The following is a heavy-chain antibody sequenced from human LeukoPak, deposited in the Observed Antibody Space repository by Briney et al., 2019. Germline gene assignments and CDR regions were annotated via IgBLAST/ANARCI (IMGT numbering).Heavy chain of an antibody. D-gene: IGHD1-26*01. CDR1: GFTFSSYS. J-gene: IGHJ4*02. CDR2: ISSSSSYI. Sequence: PGGSLRLSCAASGFTFSSYSMNGVRRAPGKGREGVSSISSSSSYIYYADSVKGRFTISRDNAKNSLYLQMNSLRAEDTAVYYCAREAFIVGGSFDYWGQGTLVTVSS. V-gene: IGHV3-21*01. CDR3: AREAFIVGGSFDY.